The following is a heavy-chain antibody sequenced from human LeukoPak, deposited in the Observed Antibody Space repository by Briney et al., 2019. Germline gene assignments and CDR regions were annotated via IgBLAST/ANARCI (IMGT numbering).Heavy chain of an antibody. J-gene: IGHJ3*02. V-gene: IGHV3-64*01. CDR1: GIAFRNYP. CDR3: AREISRGFDI. D-gene: IGHD2/OR15-2a*01. CDR2: VSSNGAST. Sequence: GGSLRLSCTASGIAFRNYPMHWCRQAPGKGLESVSAVSSNGASTYYENSVKDRFIVSRDNSKNTLYLQLGSLRAEDTAVYYCAREISRGFDIWGQGTMVTVSS.